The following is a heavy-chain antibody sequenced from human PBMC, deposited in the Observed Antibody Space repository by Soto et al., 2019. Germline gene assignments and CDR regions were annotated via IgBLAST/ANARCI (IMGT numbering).Heavy chain of an antibody. CDR1: GDSISSGGYS. V-gene: IGHV4-30-2*01. CDR3: ARDSRSGYYLDY. J-gene: IGHJ4*02. CDR2: IYHSGGT. D-gene: IGHD3-22*01. Sequence: QLQLQESGSGLVKPSQTLSLTCAVSGDSISSGGYSWNWIRQPPGKGLEWIGYIYHSGGTDYNPSPXSXXPITVDSSNNQFSLKLSSVTAADTAVYYCARDSRSGYYLDYWGQGTLVTVSS.